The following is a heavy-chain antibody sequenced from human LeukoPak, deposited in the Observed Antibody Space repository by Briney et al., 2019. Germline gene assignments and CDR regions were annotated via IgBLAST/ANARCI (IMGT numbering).Heavy chain of an antibody. V-gene: IGHV4-34*01. CDR1: GGSFSGYY. J-gene: IGHJ5*02. D-gene: IGHD1-14*01. CDR2: INHSGST. CDR3: AGGRPGWFDP. Sequence: SETLSLTCAVYGGSFSGYYWSWIRQPPGKGLEWIGEINHSGSTNYNPSLKSRVTISVDTSKNQFSLKLSSVTAADTAVYYCAGGRPGWFDPWGQGTLVTVSS.